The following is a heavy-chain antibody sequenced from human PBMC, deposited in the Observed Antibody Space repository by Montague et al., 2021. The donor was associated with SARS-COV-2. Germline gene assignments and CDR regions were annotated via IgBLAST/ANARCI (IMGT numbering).Heavy chain of an antibody. V-gene: IGHV4-31*03. CDR1: GGSISSGGYC. CDR2: IYNSGTT. Sequence: SQTLSLTCTVSGGSISSGGYCWNWIRQYPGKGLEWIGYIYNSGTTSYSPSLRSRATISIDTSKNLFSLKLPSVTAADTAVYYCARTVLYSGYDYSWFDPWGQGTPVTVSS. J-gene: IGHJ5*02. D-gene: IGHD5-12*01. CDR3: ARTVLYSGYDYSWFDP.